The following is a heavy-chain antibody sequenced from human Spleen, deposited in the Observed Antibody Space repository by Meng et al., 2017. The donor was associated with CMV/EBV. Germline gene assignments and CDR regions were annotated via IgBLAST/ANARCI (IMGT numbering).Heavy chain of an antibody. D-gene: IGHD6-19*01. J-gene: IGHJ4*02. CDR2: ISSSGTTI. CDR1: GFTFNTYS. Sequence: GGSLRLSCAASGFTFNTYSMTWVRQAPGKGLEWVSYISSSGTTIHYADSVKGRFTISRDNAKNSLYLQMNSLRAEDTALYYCAKSRGVAVAGTGFDYWGQGTLVTVSS. V-gene: IGHV3-48*04. CDR3: AKSRGVAVAGTGFDY.